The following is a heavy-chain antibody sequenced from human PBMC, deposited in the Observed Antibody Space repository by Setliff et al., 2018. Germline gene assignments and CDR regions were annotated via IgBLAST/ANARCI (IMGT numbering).Heavy chain of an antibody. V-gene: IGHV4-59*08. CDR2: VYYSGTT. J-gene: IGHJ4*02. D-gene: IGHD6-19*01. Sequence: SETLSLTCTVSGGSISTYYWSWIRQTPVKGLEWIGYVYYSGTTNYNPLFKSRVTISVDTSKNQFSLKLDSVIVADTAVYYCASNPFNSGPPYYFDYWGQGTLVTVSS. CDR3: ASNPFNSGPPYYFDY. CDR1: GGSISTYY.